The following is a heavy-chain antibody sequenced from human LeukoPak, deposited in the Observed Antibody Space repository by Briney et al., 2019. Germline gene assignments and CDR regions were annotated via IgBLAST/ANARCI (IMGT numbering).Heavy chain of an antibody. Sequence: GGSLRLSCAASGFTFSSYWKHWVRHAPGKGLVWVLRINSDGSSTSYADYGKGRFTISRDNAKNTLYLQMNSLRAEDTAVYYCARDGAYFMFDPWGQGTLVTVSS. CDR1: GFTFSSYW. V-gene: IGHV3-74*01. CDR3: ARDGAYFMFDP. J-gene: IGHJ5*02. CDR2: INSDGSST. D-gene: IGHD3-9*01.